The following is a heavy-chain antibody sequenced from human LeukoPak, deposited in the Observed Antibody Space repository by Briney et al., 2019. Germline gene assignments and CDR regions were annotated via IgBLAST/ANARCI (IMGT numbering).Heavy chain of an antibody. V-gene: IGHV3-7*01. D-gene: IGHD1-14*01. CDR1: GFTLSSYW. J-gene: IGHJ1*01. CDR2: IKQDGSEK. CDR3: ARDRYFQY. Sequence: PGGSLRLSCAASGFTLSSYWTSWVRQAPGKGLEWVANIKQDGSEKHYVDSVKGRFTISRDNAKNSLYLQMNSLRAEDTAVYYCARDRYFQYWGQGTLLTVSS.